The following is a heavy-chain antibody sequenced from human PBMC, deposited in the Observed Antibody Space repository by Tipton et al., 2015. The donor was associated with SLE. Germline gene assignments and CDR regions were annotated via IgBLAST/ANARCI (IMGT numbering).Heavy chain of an antibody. J-gene: IGHJ4*02. CDR3: ARDNFGMADY. Sequence: TLSLTCTVSGGSISSSSYYWGWIRQPPGKGLEWIGSIYYSGSTYYNPSLKSRVTISVDTSKNQFSLKLSSVTAADTAVYYCARDNFGMADYWGQGTLVTVSS. CDR2: IYYSGST. CDR1: GGSISSSSYY. V-gene: IGHV4-39*07. D-gene: IGHD3-10*01.